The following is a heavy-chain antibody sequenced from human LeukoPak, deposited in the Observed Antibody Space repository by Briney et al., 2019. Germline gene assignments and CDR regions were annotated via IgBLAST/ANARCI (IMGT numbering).Heavy chain of an antibody. Sequence: GGSLRLSCGASGFTLRSYDMSWVRQAPGKGLEWVAATSGSGGNTYYADSVKGRFTISRDNSKNTLYLQMNSLRAEDTAVYYCAKEYSGYDFDYCGQGTLVTVSS. CDR1: GFTLRSYD. CDR3: AKEYSGYDFDY. CDR2: TSGSGGNT. V-gene: IGHV3-23*01. J-gene: IGHJ4*02. D-gene: IGHD5-12*01.